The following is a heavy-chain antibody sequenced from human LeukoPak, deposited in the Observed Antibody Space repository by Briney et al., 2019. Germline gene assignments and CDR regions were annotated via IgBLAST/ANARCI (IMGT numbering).Heavy chain of an antibody. V-gene: IGHV1-3*01. D-gene: IGHD3-10*01. J-gene: IGHJ6*04. CDR2: INAGNGNT. CDR1: GYTFTSYA. Sequence: ASVKVSCKASGYTFTSYAMHWVRQAPGQRLEWMGWINAGNGNTKYSQKFQGRVTITRDTSASTAYMELSSLRSEDTAVYYCAREGILWFGESPYYYYGMDVWGKGTTVTVPS. CDR3: AREGILWFGESPYYYYGMDV.